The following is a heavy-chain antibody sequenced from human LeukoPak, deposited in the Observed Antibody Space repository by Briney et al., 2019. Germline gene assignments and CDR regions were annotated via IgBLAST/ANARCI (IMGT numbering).Heavy chain of an antibody. D-gene: IGHD6-19*01. CDR2: ISGGGGST. J-gene: IGHJ5*02. V-gene: IGHV3-23*01. CDR1: GFTFSSYA. CDR3: AKARGSGWSDGWFDP. Sequence: GGSLRLSCAASGFTFSSYAMSWVRQAPGKGLEWVSAISGGGGSTYYADSVKGRFTISRDNSKNTLYLQMNSLRAEDTAVYYCAKARGSGWSDGWFDPWGQGTLVTVSS.